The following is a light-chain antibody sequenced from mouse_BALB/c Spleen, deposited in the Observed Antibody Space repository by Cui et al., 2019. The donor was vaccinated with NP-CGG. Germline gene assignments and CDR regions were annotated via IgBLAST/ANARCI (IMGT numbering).Light chain of an antibody. CDR1: TGAVTTNNF. CDR3: VLWYSNHWV. J-gene: IGLJ1*01. Sequence: QAVVTQESALTTSPGETVTLTCRSNTGAVTTNNFSNWVQEKPDHLFTGLIGGTKNRAPGVPARFSGSLIGDKAALTITGAQTEDEAIYFCVLWYSNHWVFGGGTKLTVL. CDR2: GTK. V-gene: IGLV1*01.